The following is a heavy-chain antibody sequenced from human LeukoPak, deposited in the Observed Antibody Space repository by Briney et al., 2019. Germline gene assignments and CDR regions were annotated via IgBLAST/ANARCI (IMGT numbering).Heavy chain of an antibody. V-gene: IGHV1-24*01. CDR2: FDPEDGEA. Sequence: GASVKVSCKVSGYTLTELSMHWVRQAPGKGLEWMGGFDPEDGEAIYAQKFQGRVTMTEDTSTDTAYMELSSLRSEDTAVYYCARALRITIFGVVIAETAFDIWGQGTMVTVSS. D-gene: IGHD3-3*01. CDR1: GYTLTELS. CDR3: ARALRITIFGVVIAETAFDI. J-gene: IGHJ3*02.